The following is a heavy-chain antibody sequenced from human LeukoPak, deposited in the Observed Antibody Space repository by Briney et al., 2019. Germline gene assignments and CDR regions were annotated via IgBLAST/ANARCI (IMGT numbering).Heavy chain of an antibody. D-gene: IGHD2-2*01. CDR3: ARDGPDIVVVPAASNWFDP. CDR2: INPSDGGT. CDR1: GYTFTSYY. J-gene: IGHJ5*02. Sequence: ASVKVSCKASGYTFTSYYMHWVRQAPGQGLEWMGVINPSDGGTSYTQKFQGRVTMTRDTSTSTVYMELSRLRSDDTAVYYCARDGPDIVVVPAASNWFDPWGQGTLVTVSS. V-gene: IGHV1-46*01.